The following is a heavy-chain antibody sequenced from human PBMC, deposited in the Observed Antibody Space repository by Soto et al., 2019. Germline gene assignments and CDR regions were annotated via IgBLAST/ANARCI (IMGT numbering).Heavy chain of an antibody. D-gene: IGHD3-3*01. Sequence: QVQLVQSGAEVKKPGASVKVSCKASGYTFTSYDINWVRQATGQGLEWMGWMNPNSGNTGYAQKFQGRVTMTRNTSISTAYMELSSLRSEDTAVYYYARGFPYDFWSGYSLYYYYMDVWGKGTTVTVSS. J-gene: IGHJ6*03. V-gene: IGHV1-8*01. CDR3: ARGFPYDFWSGYSLYYYYMDV. CDR1: GYTFTSYD. CDR2: MNPNSGNT.